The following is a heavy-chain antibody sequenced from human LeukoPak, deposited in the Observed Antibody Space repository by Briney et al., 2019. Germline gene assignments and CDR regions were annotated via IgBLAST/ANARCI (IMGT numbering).Heavy chain of an antibody. Sequence: PSETLSLTCTVSGVSISSYYWGWIRQAPGKGLEWIGYIYNSGSTNYNPSLKSRVTISVDTSKNQLSLRLTSVTAADTAVYYCARDWGSGWYYFDYWGQGTLVTVSS. D-gene: IGHD6-19*01. CDR1: GVSISSYY. V-gene: IGHV4-59*01. CDR3: ARDWGSGWYYFDY. CDR2: IYNSGST. J-gene: IGHJ4*02.